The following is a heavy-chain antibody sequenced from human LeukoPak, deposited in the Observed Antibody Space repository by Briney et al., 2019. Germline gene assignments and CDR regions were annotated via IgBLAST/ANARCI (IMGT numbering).Heavy chain of an antibody. CDR3: ARESIRSGSLKWFDP. D-gene: IGHD3-3*01. CDR1: GFTFTSHV. J-gene: IGHJ5*02. Sequence: RTGGSLRLSCAASGFTFTSHVMSWVRQTPGKELEWVSAIDGSGHTTYYADSVRGRFIISRDNSKKMLYLQMNSLRAEDTATYYCARESIRSGSLKWFDPWGQGTLVTVSS. V-gene: IGHV3-23*01. CDR2: IDGSGHTT.